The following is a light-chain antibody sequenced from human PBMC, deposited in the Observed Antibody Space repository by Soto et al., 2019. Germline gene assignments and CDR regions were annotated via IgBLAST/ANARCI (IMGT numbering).Light chain of an antibody. Sequence: EIVLTQSPATLSLSPGERATLSCRASQSVSSYLAWYQQKPGQAPRLLIYDASNRATGIPARFSGNGSGTDFTLTISSLEPEDFAVYYCHQRSNWPSTFGGGTKVEIK. J-gene: IGKJ4*01. CDR2: DAS. CDR1: QSVSSY. CDR3: HQRSNWPST. V-gene: IGKV3-11*01.